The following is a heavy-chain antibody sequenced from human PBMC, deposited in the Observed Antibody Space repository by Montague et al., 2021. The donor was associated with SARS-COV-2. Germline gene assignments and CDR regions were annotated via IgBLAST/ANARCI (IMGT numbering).Heavy chain of an antibody. CDR1: GFTFDEYA. J-gene: IGHJ6*02. CDR2: ISWNSNKI. V-gene: IGHV3-9*01. D-gene: IGHD4-23*01. Sequence: SLRLSGAASGFTFDEYAMHWVRQAPGKGLEWVSSISWNSNKIGYAESVXGLFTASRDNAKNAVYLQMNSLRAEDTALYFCARPFYGGVGTNFFYYYAMDVWGQGTTVTVSS. CDR3: ARPFYGGVGTNFFYYYAMDV.